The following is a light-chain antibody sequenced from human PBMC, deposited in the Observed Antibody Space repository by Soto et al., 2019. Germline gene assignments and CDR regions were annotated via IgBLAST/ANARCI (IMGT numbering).Light chain of an antibody. Sequence: IPLTQSPSSLCPEVGSSVTITFLSSQDIRSALGWYQQKPGKVPKLLIYAASTLQSGVPSRFSGSRSGTDFTLTICGLQSEDFALYCCHVYNSLPWTFGQGTRVDIK. CDR3: HVYNSLPWT. V-gene: IGKV1-6*01. J-gene: IGKJ1*01. CDR1: QDIRSA. CDR2: AAS.